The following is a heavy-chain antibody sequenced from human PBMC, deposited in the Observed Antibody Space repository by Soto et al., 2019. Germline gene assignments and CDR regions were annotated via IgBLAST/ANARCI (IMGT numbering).Heavy chain of an antibody. D-gene: IGHD3-3*01. CDR2: ISGSGGST. CDR1: GFTSSSYA. J-gene: IGHJ5*02. V-gene: IGHV3-23*01. CDR3: AKDNRGPYDFANWFDP. Sequence: EVQLLESGGGLVQPGGSLRLSCAASGFTSSSYAMSWVRQAPGKGLEWVSAISGSGGSTYYADSVKGRFTISRDNSKNTLYLQMNSLRAEDTAVYYCAKDNRGPYDFANWFDPWGQGTLVTVSS.